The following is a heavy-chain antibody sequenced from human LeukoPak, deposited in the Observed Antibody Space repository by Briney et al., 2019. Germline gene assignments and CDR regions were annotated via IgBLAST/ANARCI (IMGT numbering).Heavy chain of an antibody. CDR1: GFTFSSYS. Sequence: GLTLRLSCAASGFTFSSYSMNWVRQAPGKGLEWVSSISTSSSYIYSADSVKGRFTISRDNSKNTLYLQMNSLRAEDTAVYYCAKNIVVVPGRGFDYWGQGTLVTVS. V-gene: IGHV3-21*04. CDR3: AKNIVVVPGRGFDY. CDR2: ISTSSSYI. D-gene: IGHD2-2*01. J-gene: IGHJ4*02.